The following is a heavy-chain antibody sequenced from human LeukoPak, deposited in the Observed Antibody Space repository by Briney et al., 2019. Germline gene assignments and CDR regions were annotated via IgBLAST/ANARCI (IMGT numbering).Heavy chain of an antibody. V-gene: IGHV3-21*01. J-gene: IGHJ4*02. CDR3: ARTEVVTATYADY. D-gene: IGHD2-21*02. Sequence: PGGSLRLSCAASGFTFSSYSMNWVRQAPGKGLEWVSSISSSSSYIYYADSVKGRFTISRDNAKNSLYLQTNSLRAEDTAVYYCARTEVVTATYADYWGQGTLVTVSS. CDR2: ISSSSSYI. CDR1: GFTFSSYS.